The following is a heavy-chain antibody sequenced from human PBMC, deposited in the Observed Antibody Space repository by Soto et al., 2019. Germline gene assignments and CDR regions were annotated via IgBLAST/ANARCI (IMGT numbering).Heavy chain of an antibody. V-gene: IGHV4-31*03. CDR2: IYYSGST. CDR1: GGSISSGGYY. Sequence: SETLSLTCTVSGGSISSGGYYWSWIRQHPGKGLEWIGYIYYSGSTYYNPSLKSRVTISVDTTKNQFSLKLSFVSSADMAVYYCARAGVTTVFDYWGQGTLVTVSS. J-gene: IGHJ4*02. D-gene: IGHD4-17*01. CDR3: ARAGVTTVFDY.